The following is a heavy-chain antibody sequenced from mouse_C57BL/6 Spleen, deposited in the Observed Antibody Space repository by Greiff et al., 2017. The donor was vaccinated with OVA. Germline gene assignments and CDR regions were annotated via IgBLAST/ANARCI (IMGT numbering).Heavy chain of an antibody. CDR2: ISYDGSN. CDR1: GYSITSGYY. V-gene: IGHV3-6*01. Sequence: EVKLMESGPGLVKPSQSLSLTCSVTGYSITSGYYWNWIRQFPGNKLEWMGYISYDGSNNYNPSLKNRISITRDTSKNQFFLKLNSVTTEDTATYYCARVWAGNAMDYWGQGTSVTVSS. CDR3: ARVWAGNAMDY. J-gene: IGHJ4*01. D-gene: IGHD1-1*02.